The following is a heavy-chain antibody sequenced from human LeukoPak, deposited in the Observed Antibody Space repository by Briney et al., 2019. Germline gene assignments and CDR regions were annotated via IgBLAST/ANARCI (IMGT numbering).Heavy chain of an antibody. J-gene: IGHJ6*04. CDR2: ITWHGGSR. V-gene: IGHV3-9*03. D-gene: IGHD5-24*01. CDR3: AKGQDVYTYDANMDV. CDR1: GFTFDDYA. Sequence: GGSLRLSCAASGFTFDDYAMHWVRQAPGKGLEWVSGITWHGGSRGYADSVKGRFTISRDNAANSLYLQMNSLRAEDMALYYCAKGQDVYTYDANMDVWGKGTTVTVSS.